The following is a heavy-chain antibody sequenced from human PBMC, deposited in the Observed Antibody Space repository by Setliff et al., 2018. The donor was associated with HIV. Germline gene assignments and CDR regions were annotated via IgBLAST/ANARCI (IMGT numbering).Heavy chain of an antibody. CDR3: ARDVGGSEMATHFDY. CDR2: IYSSGST. D-gene: IGHD3-16*01. CDR1: GGSINSYY. J-gene: IGHJ4*02. V-gene: IGHV4-4*07. Sequence: SETLSLTCTVSGGSINSYYWSWIRQPAGKGLEWIGRIYSSGSTNYNPSLKSRVTMSVDTSKNQISLKLSSVTAADTAMYYCARDVGGSEMATHFDYWGPGTLVTVSS.